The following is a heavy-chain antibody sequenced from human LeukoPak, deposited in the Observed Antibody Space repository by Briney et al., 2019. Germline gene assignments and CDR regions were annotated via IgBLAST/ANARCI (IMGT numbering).Heavy chain of an antibody. CDR3: ARAQPRLLWFGESPIDY. J-gene: IGHJ4*02. Sequence: VASVKVSCKASGYTFTSYGISWVRQAPGQGLEWMGWFSAYNGNTNYAQKLQGRVTMTTDTSTSTAYMELRSLGSDDTAAYYCARAQPRLLWFGESPIDYWGQGTLVTVSS. CDR2: FSAYNGNT. CDR1: GYTFTSYG. V-gene: IGHV1-18*01. D-gene: IGHD3-10*01.